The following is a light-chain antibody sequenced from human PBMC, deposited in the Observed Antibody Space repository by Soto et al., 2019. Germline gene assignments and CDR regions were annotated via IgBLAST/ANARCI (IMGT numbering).Light chain of an antibody. CDR2: KVS. Sequence: EVLMTQSPLSLPVTLGQPASISCRSSQTLVFSDGNIYVSWFQQRPGQSPRRLIYKVSNRDSGVPDRFSGSGSGTDFTLKITRVEAEDVGVYYCMQGTGWPWTFGQGTKLEI. CDR3: MQGTGWPWT. CDR1: QTLVFSDGNIY. V-gene: IGKV2-30*01. J-gene: IGKJ1*01.